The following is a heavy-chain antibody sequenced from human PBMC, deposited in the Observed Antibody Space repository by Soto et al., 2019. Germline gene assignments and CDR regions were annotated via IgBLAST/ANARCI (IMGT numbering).Heavy chain of an antibody. D-gene: IGHD2-15*01. CDR2: IVPIVDTS. CDR3: VRVVAIPGSPDN. V-gene: IGHV1-69*12. Sequence: QVQLVQSGAEVRQPASSVKVSCKTSGGTFSSYAISWVRQAPGQGLEWMGGIVPIVDTSTYAQKFQGRVTITADESTSTGYMELSSLRSDDTAVDYCVRVVAIPGSPDNWGQGTLVTVSS. CDR1: GGTFSSYA. J-gene: IGHJ4*02.